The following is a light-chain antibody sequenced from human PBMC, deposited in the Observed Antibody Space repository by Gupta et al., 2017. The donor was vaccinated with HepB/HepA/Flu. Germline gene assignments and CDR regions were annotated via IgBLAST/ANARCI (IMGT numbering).Light chain of an antibody. Sequence: EIVMTQSPATLSVSPGERVTLSCRASQSIRSNLAWCQQKPGQAPRLLIYDVSNRATGIPARFSGSGSGTEFTLTISSLQSEDFAVYYCQQYDTRPLTFGQGTKVETK. CDR3: QQYDTRPLT. J-gene: IGKJ1*01. CDR2: DVS. CDR1: QSIRSN. V-gene: IGKV3-15*01.